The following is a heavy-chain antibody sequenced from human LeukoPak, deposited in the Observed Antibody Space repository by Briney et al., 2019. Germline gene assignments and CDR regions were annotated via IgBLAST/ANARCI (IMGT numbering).Heavy chain of an antibody. J-gene: IGHJ4*02. CDR3: AKEAYYDSSGTNSYYFDY. D-gene: IGHD3-22*01. Sequence: PGGSLRLCCAASRFTFSSYAMCWRRPAAGKGLEWVSTISGSGYPTYYAASVKGRFTISSDNSNNPLYLQMNRLRAEDTAEYCCAKEAYYDSSGTNSYYFDYWGQGTLVTVSS. V-gene: IGHV3-23*01. CDR1: RFTFSSYA. CDR2: ISGSGYPT.